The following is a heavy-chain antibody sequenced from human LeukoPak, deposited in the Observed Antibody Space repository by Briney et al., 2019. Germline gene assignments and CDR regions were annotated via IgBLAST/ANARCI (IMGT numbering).Heavy chain of an antibody. CDR2: ISSSSSYI. J-gene: IGHJ6*02. CDR1: GFTFSSYS. Sequence: GGSLRLSCAASGFTFSSYSMNWVRQAPGKGLEWVSSISSSSSYIYYADSVKGRFTISRDNAKNSLYLQMNSLRAEDTAVYYCARDAPVPSITIFGVVIKDVWAKGPRSPSP. D-gene: IGHD3-3*01. V-gene: IGHV3-21*01. CDR3: ARDAPVPSITIFGVVIKDV.